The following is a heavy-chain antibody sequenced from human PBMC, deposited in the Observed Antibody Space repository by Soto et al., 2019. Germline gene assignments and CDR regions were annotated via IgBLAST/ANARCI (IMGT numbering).Heavy chain of an antibody. J-gene: IGHJ4*02. D-gene: IGHD1-26*01. CDR3: AKYKLLRPVDY. CDR1: GFTFSSYA. CDR2: ISGSGGST. Sequence: EVQLLESGGGLVKPGGSLRLSCAASGFTFSSYAMSWVRQAPGKGLEWVSAISGSGGSTYYADSVKGRFTISRDNYKNTLYMQMNSLRSEDTAVYYCAKYKLLRPVDYWGQGTMVTVSS. V-gene: IGHV3-23*01.